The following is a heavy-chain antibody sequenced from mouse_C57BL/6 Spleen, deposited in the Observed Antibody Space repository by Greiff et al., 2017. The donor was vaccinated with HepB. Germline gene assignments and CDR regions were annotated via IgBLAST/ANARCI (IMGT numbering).Heavy chain of an antibody. D-gene: IGHD2-12*01. CDR3: ARPAYYSPYYAMDY. V-gene: IGHV2-2*01. CDR1: GFSLTSYG. CDR2: IWSGGST. Sequence: QVHVKQSGPGLVQPSQSLSITCTVSGFSLTSYGVHWVRQSPGKGLEWLGVIWSGGSTDYNAAFISRLSISKDNSKSQVFFKMNSLQADDTAIYYCARPAYYSPYYAMDYWGQGTSVTVSS. J-gene: IGHJ4*01.